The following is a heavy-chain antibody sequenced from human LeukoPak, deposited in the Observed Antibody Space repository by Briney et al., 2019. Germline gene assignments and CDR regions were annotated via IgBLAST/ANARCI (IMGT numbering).Heavy chain of an antibody. CDR3: ARHASVDGNWPRPLDY. D-gene: IGHD6-19*01. J-gene: IGHJ4*02. CDR1: GGSISRSPYY. CDR2: IYYSGST. V-gene: IGHV4-39*01. Sequence: PSETLSLTCTVSGGSISRSPYYWGWTRQLPGKGLEWIGNIYYSGSTYYNPSLKTRVTISVDTSKNQFSLKLTSVTAADTAVYYCARHASVDGNWPRPLDYWGQGSLVTVSS.